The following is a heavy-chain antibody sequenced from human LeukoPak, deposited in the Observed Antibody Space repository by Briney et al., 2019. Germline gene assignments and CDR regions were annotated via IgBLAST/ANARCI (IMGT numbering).Heavy chain of an antibody. CDR1: GYSFTSYW. CDR3: ARPVAAAAPDAFDI. V-gene: IGHV5-51*01. J-gene: IGHJ3*02. D-gene: IGHD6-13*01. CDR2: IYPGDSDT. Sequence: PGESLKISCKGSGYSFTSYWIVWVRQMPGKGLEWMGIIYPGDSDTRYSPSFQGQVTISADKSTSTAYLQWSSLKASDTAMYYCARPVAAAAPDAFDIWGQGTMVTVSS.